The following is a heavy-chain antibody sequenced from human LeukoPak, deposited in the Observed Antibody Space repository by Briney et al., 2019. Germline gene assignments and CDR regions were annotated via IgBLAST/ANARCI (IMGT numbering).Heavy chain of an antibody. D-gene: IGHD2-2*01. CDR2: IYYSGST. Sequence: KPSETLSLTCTVSGGSISSSSYYWGWIRQPPGKGLEWIGSIYYSGSTYYNPSLKSRVTISVDRSKNQFSLKLSSVTAADTAVYYCARGVDIVVVPAAPHYNWFDPWGQGTLVTVSS. CDR1: GGSISSSSYY. J-gene: IGHJ5*02. V-gene: IGHV4-39*07. CDR3: ARGVDIVVVPAAPHYNWFDP.